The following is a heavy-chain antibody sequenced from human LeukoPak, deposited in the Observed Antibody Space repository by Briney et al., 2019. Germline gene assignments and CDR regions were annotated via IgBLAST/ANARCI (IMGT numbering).Heavy chain of an antibody. CDR1: GFTFSSYG. J-gene: IGHJ4*02. Sequence: PGGSLRLSCAASGFTFSSYGMHWVRQAPGKGLEWVAVISYDGSNKYYADSVKGRFTISRDNSKNTLYLQMNSLRAEDTAVYYCAKGQYYDFWSGSDYWGQGTLVTVSS. V-gene: IGHV3-30*18. CDR3: AKGQYYDFWSGSDY. D-gene: IGHD3-3*01. CDR2: ISYDGSNK.